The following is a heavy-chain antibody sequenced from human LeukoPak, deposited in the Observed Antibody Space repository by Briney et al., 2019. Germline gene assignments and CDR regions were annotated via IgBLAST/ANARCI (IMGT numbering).Heavy chain of an antibody. D-gene: IGHD6-13*01. CDR2: IKQNGSEK. J-gene: IGHJ4*02. V-gene: IGHV3-7*04. Sequence: PGGSLRLSCVASGLNFDDSAMHWVRQAPGKGLEWVANIKQNGSEKYYVDSVKGRFTISRDNAKNSLYLQMNSLRAEDTAVYYCTRTSVATAGDYWGQGTLVTVSS. CDR3: TRTSVATAGDY. CDR1: GLNFDDSA.